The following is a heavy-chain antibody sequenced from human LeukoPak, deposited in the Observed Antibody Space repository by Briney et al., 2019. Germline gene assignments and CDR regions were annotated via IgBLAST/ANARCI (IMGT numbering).Heavy chain of an antibody. D-gene: IGHD2-21*02. V-gene: IGHV7-4-1*02. CDR1: GYTFTSYA. Sequence: ASVKVSCKASGYTFTSYAMNWVRQAPGQGLEWMGWINTSTGNPTYAQGFTGRFVFSLDTSVSTAYLQISSLKAEDTAVYYCARSMCGGDCYSGPSIWGQGTMVTVSS. J-gene: IGHJ3*02. CDR2: INTSTGNP. CDR3: ARSMCGGDCYSGPSI.